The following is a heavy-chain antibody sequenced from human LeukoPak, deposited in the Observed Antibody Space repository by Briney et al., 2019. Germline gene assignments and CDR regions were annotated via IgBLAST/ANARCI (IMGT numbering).Heavy chain of an antibody. J-gene: IGHJ2*01. CDR2: IYYSGST. V-gene: IGHV4-39*07. D-gene: IGHD4-17*01. CDR3: ARERKNYGDYGAYWYFDL. CDR1: GGSISSSSYY. Sequence: SETLSLTCTVSGGSISSSSYYWGWIRQPPGKGLEWIGSIYYSGSTYYNPSLKSRVTISVDTSKNQFSLKLSSVTAADTAVYYCARERKNYGDYGAYWYFDLWGRGTLVTVSS.